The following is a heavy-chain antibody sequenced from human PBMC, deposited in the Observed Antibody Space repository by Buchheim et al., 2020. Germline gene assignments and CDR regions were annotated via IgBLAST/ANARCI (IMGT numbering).Heavy chain of an antibody. CDR2: INADNGHT. D-gene: IGHD2-21*01. V-gene: IGHV1-3*01. CDR3: ARDAYCGDDCDSVGWFGP. J-gene: IGHJ5*02. Sequence: QVLLMQSGAELKKPGASVRVSCKASGYTFNNYGIHWVRQGPGQRPEWMAWINADNGHTKYSEKFQDRVSITRDTSASTVYMDLSSLRPEDTAVYYCARDAYCGDDCDSVGWFGPWGQGT. CDR1: GYTFNNYG.